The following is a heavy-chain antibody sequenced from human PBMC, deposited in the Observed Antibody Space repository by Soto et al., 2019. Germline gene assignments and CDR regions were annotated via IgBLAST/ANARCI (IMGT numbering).Heavy chain of an antibody. CDR1: GFMFTSSA. J-gene: IGHJ4*02. Sequence: SVKVSCKTSGFMFTSSAVQWVRQARGQRLEWMGWLVVGSGNTHYAQHFQERVTLTRDMSTGTAYMELSSLRSEDTAVYYCAAVPVLRFLKWLPAYFDYWGQGTLVTVSS. V-gene: IGHV1-58*01. CDR3: AAVPVLRFLKWLPAYFDY. CDR2: LVVGSGNT. D-gene: IGHD3-3*01.